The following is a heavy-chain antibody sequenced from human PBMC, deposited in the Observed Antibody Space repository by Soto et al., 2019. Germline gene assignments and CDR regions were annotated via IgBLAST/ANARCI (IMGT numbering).Heavy chain of an antibody. CDR2: IWYDGSNK. CDR1: GFTFSSYG. V-gene: IGHV3-33*01. Sequence: PGGSLRLSCAASGFTFSSYGMHRVRQAPGKGLEWVAVIWYDGSNKYYADSVKGRFTISRDNSKNTLYLQMNSLRAEDTAVYYCARDRGRFSRTSLYYYGMDVWGQGTTVTVYS. D-gene: IGHD2-2*01. CDR3: ARDRGRFSRTSLYYYGMDV. J-gene: IGHJ6*02.